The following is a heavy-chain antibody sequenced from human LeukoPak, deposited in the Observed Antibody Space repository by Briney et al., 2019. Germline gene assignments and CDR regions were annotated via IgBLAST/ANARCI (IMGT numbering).Heavy chain of an antibody. D-gene: IGHD2-8*01. CDR3: AKWARYCTNGVCYYFDY. V-gene: IGHV3-23*01. Sequence: GGSLRLSYAASGFTFSSYAMSWVRQAPGKGLEWVSAISGSGGSTYYADSVKGRFTISRDNSKNTLYLQMNSLRAEDTAVYYCAKWARYCTNGVCYYFDYWGQGTLVTVSS. CDR1: GFTFSSYA. J-gene: IGHJ4*02. CDR2: ISGSGGST.